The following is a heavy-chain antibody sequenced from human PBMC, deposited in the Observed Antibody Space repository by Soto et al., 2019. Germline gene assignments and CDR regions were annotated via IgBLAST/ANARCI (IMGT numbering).Heavy chain of an antibody. D-gene: IGHD6-13*01. Sequence: QVQLVQSGAEVKTPGSSVKVSCEASGGTFNSYSINWVRQAPGQGLEWMGRIIPMVGTTDYAQRFQGRVTFTADESTNTASMEVTNVTSEDTAVYYCARAAVLTFTRFYDVDVWGQGTTVTVSS. CDR3: ARAAVLTFTRFYDVDV. CDR2: IIPMVGTT. V-gene: IGHV1-69*18. J-gene: IGHJ6*02. CDR1: GGTFNSYS.